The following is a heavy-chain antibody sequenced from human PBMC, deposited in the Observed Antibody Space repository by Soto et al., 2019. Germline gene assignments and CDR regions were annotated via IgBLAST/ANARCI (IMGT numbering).Heavy chain of an antibody. D-gene: IGHD6-6*01. CDR2: ISAHNGNT. V-gene: IGHV1-18*01. CDR3: ARGRDGDY. Sequence: QVHLVQSGAEVKKPGASVKVSCKGSGYAFTTYGITWVRQAPGQGLEWMGWISAHNGNTNYAQKLQGRVTVTRDTSTSTAYMEVRSRRSDDTAVYYCARGRDGDYWGQGALVTVSS. CDR1: GYAFTTYG. J-gene: IGHJ4*02.